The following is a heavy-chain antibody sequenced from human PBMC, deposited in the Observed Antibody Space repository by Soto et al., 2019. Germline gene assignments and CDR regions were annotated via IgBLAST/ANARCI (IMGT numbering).Heavy chain of an antibody. V-gene: IGHV1-2*04. Sequence: ASVKVSCKASGYTFTGYYMHWVRQAPGQGLEWMGWINPNSGGTNYAQKFQGWVTMTRDTSISTAYMELSSLRSEDTAVYYCARGRDAETNIYYFDYWGQGTLVTVSS. J-gene: IGHJ4*02. CDR2: INPNSGGT. D-gene: IGHD2-21*02. CDR3: ARGRDAETNIYYFDY. CDR1: GYTFTGYY.